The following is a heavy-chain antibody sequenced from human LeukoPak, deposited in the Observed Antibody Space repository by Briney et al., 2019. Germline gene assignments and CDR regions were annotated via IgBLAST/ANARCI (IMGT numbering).Heavy chain of an antibody. J-gene: IGHJ4*02. CDR3: ARGASVGAPHY. V-gene: IGHV1-46*01. CDR1: GYTFTSFV. D-gene: IGHD1-26*01. CDR2: INPSGGST. Sequence: ASVKVSCKASGYTFTSFVINWVRQAPGQGLEWMGIINPSGGSTSYAQKFQGRVTMTRDTSTSTVYMELSSLRSEDTAVYYCARGASVGAPHYWGQGTLVTVSS.